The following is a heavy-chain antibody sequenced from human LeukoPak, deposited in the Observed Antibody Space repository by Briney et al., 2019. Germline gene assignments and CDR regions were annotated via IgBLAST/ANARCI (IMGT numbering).Heavy chain of an antibody. J-gene: IGHJ4*02. CDR3: AGDRGVGAAVFFDY. Sequence: SQTLSLTCAISGDKVSSNSATWNWIRQSPSRGLEWLGMTYYRSKWYNDYAVSVKSRMTIIPDTSKNQFSLQLNSVTPDDTALYYCAGDRGVGAAVFFDYWGLGTLVTVSS. V-gene: IGHV6-1*01. CDR2: TYYRSKWYN. CDR1: GDKVSSNSAT. D-gene: IGHD6-13*01.